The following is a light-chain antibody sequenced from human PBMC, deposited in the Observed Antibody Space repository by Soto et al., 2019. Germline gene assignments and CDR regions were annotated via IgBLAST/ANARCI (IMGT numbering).Light chain of an antibody. CDR1: SSNIGSNT. Sequence: QSVLTQAPXASGTPGXXXTXXCSGSSSNIGSNTVSWYQQVPGTAPKLXIXSNDQRPSGVPDRFSGSKSGTSASLAIGGLQSEDEADYYCAAWDGSLNGWVFGGGTKLTVL. CDR2: SND. V-gene: IGLV1-44*01. J-gene: IGLJ2*01. CDR3: AAWDGSLNGWV.